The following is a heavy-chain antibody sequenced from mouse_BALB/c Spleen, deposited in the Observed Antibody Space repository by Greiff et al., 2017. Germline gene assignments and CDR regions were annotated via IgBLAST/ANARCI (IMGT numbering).Heavy chain of an antibody. CDR3: ARGESTMTAYAMDY. CDR1: GFTFTDYN. CDR2: IYPYNGGT. J-gene: IGHJ4*01. Sequence: EVQLQQSGPELVKPGASVKISCTASGFTFTDYNMHWVKQSPGKSLEWIGYIYPYNGGTGYNQKFKSQATLTVDNSSSTAYMELRSLTSEDSAVYYCARGESTMTAYAMDYWGQGTSVTVSA. V-gene: IGHV1S29*02. D-gene: IGHD2-4*01.